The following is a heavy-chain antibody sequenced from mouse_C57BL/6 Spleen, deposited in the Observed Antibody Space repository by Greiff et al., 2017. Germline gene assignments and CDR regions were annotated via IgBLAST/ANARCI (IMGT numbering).Heavy chain of an antibody. CDR3: ARDSYYGSSDGYAMDY. D-gene: IGHD1-1*01. Sequence: EVKLVESGGGLVKPGGSLKLSCAASGFTFSDYGMHWVRQAPEKGLEWVAYISSGRSTIYYADTVKGRFTISRDNAKNTLFLQMTSLRSEDTAMYYCARDSYYGSSDGYAMDYWGQGTSVTGSS. CDR2: ISSGRSTI. J-gene: IGHJ4*01. CDR1: GFTFSDYG. V-gene: IGHV5-17*01.